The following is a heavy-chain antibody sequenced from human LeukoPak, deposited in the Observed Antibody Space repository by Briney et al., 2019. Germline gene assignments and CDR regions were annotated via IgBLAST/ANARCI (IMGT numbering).Heavy chain of an antibody. J-gene: IGHJ4*02. CDR2: LSHDGSNE. CDR1: GFTFSTYS. CDR3: AKVPSVGRCHPRNYSNS. D-gene: IGHD1-26*01. V-gene: IGHV3-30-3*01. Sequence: GGSLTLSCAASGFTFSTYSSHWVRQAPGRGLEWVAVLSHDGSNEDYGDSVKGRFTISRDNPKNTLYLVTNILRTEDTAIYYCAKVPSVGRCHPRNYSNSWSQGTLVTVSS.